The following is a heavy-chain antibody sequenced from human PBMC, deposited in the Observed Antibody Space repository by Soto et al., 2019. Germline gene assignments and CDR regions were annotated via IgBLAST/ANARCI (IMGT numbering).Heavy chain of an antibody. CDR2: ISGSGGST. D-gene: IGHD2-2*01. CDR3: AKVIVVVPAALMDV. Sequence: SLRLSCAASGFTFSSYAMSWVRQAPGKGLEWVSAISGSGGSTYYADSVKGRFTISRDNSKNTLYLQMNSLRAEDTAVYYCAKVIVVVPAALMDVWGQGTTVTVSS. CDR1: GFTFSSYA. V-gene: IGHV3-23*01. J-gene: IGHJ6*02.